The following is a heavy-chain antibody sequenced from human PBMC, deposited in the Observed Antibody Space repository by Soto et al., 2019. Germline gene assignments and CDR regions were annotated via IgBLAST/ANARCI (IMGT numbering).Heavy chain of an antibody. V-gene: IGHV1-18*01. CDR3: ATLTYYYASSGYYYLLRD. CDR2: ISAYNGNT. D-gene: IGHD3-22*01. CDR1: GYTFTSYG. Sequence: QVQLVQSGAEVKKPGASVKVSCKASGYTFTSYGISWVRQAPGQGLEWMGWISAYNGNTNYAQKLQGRVTMTTDTSTSTAYMELRSLRSDDTAVYYCATLTYYYASSGYYYLLRDWGQGTLVTVSS. J-gene: IGHJ4*02.